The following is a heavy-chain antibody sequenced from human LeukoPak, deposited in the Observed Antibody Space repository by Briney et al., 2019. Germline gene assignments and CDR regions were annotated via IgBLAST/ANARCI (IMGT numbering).Heavy chain of an antibody. D-gene: IGHD2-15*01. CDR1: GGTFSSYA. CDR2: IIPIFGTA. Sequence: ASVKVSCKASGGTFSSYAISWGRQAPGQGLEWMGGIIPIFGTANYAQKFQGRVTITADESTSTAYMELSSLRSEDTAVYYCARELAAPYYFDYWGQGTLVTVSS. CDR3: ARELAAPYYFDY. V-gene: IGHV1-69*13. J-gene: IGHJ4*02.